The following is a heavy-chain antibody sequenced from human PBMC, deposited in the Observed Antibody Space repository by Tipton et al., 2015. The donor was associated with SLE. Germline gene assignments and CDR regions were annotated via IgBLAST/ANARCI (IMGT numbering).Heavy chain of an antibody. CDR1: GFTFSDNS. CDR2: ISDSSSHT. J-gene: IGHJ4*02. CDR3: ARGFLGMKAAQYYFDY. V-gene: IGHV3-21*03. Sequence: SLRLSCAASGFTFSDNSMNWVRQAPGKGLEWVSSISDSSSHTYYADSVKGRFTISRDNAKKSLYLQMNSLRAEDTAVYYCARGFLGMKAAQYYFDYWGQGTLVTVSS. D-gene: IGHD6-25*01.